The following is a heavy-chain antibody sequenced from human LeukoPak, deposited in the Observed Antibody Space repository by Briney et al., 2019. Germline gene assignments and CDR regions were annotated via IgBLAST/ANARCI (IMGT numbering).Heavy chain of an antibody. V-gene: IGHV1-69*13. Sequence: ASVTVSRKASGGTFSSYAISWVRQAPGQGLEWMGGIIPIFGTANYAQKFQGRVTITADESTSTAYMELSSLRSEDTAVYYCARGNLGPFDYWGQGTLVTVSS. CDR1: GGTFSSYA. J-gene: IGHJ4*02. D-gene: IGHD1-26*01. CDR2: IIPIFGTA. CDR3: ARGNLGPFDY.